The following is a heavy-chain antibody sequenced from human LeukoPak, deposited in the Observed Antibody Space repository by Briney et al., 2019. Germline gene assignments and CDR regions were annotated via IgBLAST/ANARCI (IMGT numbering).Heavy chain of an antibody. D-gene: IGHD2-15*01. CDR1: GFTFSSYG. Sequence: GGSLRLSCAASGFTFSSYGMHWVRQAPGKGLEWVASISSSSSYIYYADSVKGRFTISRDNAKNSLYLQMNSLRAEDTAVYYCARGGSALNWFDPWGQGTLVTVSS. V-gene: IGHV3-21*01. J-gene: IGHJ5*02. CDR2: ISSSSSYI. CDR3: ARGGSALNWFDP.